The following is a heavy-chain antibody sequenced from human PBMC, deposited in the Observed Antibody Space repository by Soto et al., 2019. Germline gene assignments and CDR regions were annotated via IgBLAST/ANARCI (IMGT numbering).Heavy chain of an antibody. CDR2: INHSGST. V-gene: IGHV4-34*01. Sequence: SETLSLTCAVYGGSFSGYYWSWIRQPPGKGLEWIGEINHSGSTNYSPSLKSRVTVSVDTSKNQFSLKLTSVTAADTAVYYCGRAHRDLQQVVHYYYSMDVWGQGTTVNVSS. CDR1: GGSFSGYY. CDR3: GRAHRDLQQVVHYYYSMDV. D-gene: IGHD6-13*01. J-gene: IGHJ6*01.